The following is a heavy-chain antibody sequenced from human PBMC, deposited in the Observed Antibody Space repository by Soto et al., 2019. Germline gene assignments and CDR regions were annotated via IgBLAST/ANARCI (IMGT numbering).Heavy chain of an antibody. CDR3: ARDGSSSGYFDY. D-gene: IGHD3-22*01. CDR1: GFTFSSYS. Sequence: GGSLRLSCAASGFTFSSYSMNWVRQAPGKGLEWVSSISSSSSYIYYADSVKGRFTISRDNAKNSLYLQMNSLRAEDTAVYYCARDGSSSGYFDYWGQGTLVTVSS. V-gene: IGHV3-21*01. CDR2: ISSSSSYI. J-gene: IGHJ4*01.